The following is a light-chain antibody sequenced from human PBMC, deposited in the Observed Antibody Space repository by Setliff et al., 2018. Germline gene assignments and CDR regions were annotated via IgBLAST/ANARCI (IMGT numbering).Light chain of an antibody. V-gene: IGLV2-14*03. CDR1: SSDIGTYDY. CDR3: FSYTSSGSDV. Sequence: QSALAQAASVSGSPGQSVTISCTGSSSDIGTYDYVSWYQHHPGRAPKFLIYDVRYRPSGVSNRFSGSKSGNTASLTISGLQAEDAADYYCFSYTSSGSDVFGTGTKATVL. J-gene: IGLJ1*01. CDR2: DVR.